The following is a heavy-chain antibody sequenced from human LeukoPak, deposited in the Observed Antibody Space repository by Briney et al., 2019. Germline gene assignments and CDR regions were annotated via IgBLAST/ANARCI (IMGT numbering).Heavy chain of an antibody. D-gene: IGHD6-6*01. CDR1: GGSISGSNW. CDR3: ARTNPVASRLVVFDY. Sequence: PSGTLSLTCAVSGGSISGSNWWSWVRQPPGKGLVWIGDTYHNGSTNYNPSLKSRLTMSIDTSKNQFSLKLTSVTAADTAVYYCARTNPVASRLVVFDYWGQGTLVTVSS. J-gene: IGHJ4*02. V-gene: IGHV4-4*02. CDR2: TYHNGST.